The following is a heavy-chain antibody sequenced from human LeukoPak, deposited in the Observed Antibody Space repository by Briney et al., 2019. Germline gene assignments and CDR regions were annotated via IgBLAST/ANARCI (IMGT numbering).Heavy chain of an antibody. J-gene: IGHJ5*02. D-gene: IGHD3-16*01. CDR2: VYVTGIT. V-gene: IGHV4-61*02. CDR1: GGSITFGSYY. CDR3: ARERGMRELRTWFDP. Sequence: SETLSLTCNVSGGSITFGSYYWNWIRQPAGKTLEWIGSVYVTGITNYNPSLKSRVTISLDKARNQVSLMLTSVTAADTAVYYCARERGMRELRTWFDPWGQGSLVTVST.